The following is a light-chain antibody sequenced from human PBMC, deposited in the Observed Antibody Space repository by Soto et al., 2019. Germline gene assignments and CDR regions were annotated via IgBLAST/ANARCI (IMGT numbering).Light chain of an antibody. Sequence: AIRMTQSPSSLSASTGDRVTITCRASQDVSTYLAWYQQKPGKAPNLLIYAASTLPSGVPSRFSGGGSGTDFTLTIRQLQSEDFGTYYCQQYINCPYTFGQGTKLEIK. CDR3: QQYINCPYT. V-gene: IGKV1-8*01. CDR2: AAS. J-gene: IGKJ2*01. CDR1: QDVSTY.